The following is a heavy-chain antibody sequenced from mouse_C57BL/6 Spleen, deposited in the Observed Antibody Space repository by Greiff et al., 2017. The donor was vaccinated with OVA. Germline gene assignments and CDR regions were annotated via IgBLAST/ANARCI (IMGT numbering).Heavy chain of an antibody. CDR1: GYTFTDYY. CDR3: ARLTGSYFDD. V-gene: IGHV1-26*01. Sequence: EVQLQQSGPELVKPGASVKISCKASGYTFTDYYMNWVKQSHGKSLEWIGDINPNNGGTSYNQKFKGKATLTVDKSSSTAYMELRSLTSEDSAVYYCARLTGSYFDDWGQGTTRTVSS. CDR2: INPNNGGT. D-gene: IGHD4-1*01. J-gene: IGHJ2*01.